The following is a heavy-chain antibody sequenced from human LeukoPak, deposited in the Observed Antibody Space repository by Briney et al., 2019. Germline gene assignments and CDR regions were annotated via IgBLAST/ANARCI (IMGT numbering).Heavy chain of an antibody. CDR2: ISGGKTYI. CDR1: GFTFSNYN. J-gene: IGHJ4*02. CDR3: ALDYGDYYFDY. V-gene: IGHV3-21*01. Sequence: GGSLRLSCAASGFTFSNYNMNWVGXAPGKXXEWVSSISGGKTYIYYADSVKGRFTISRDNAKNSLYLQMNSLRAADTAVYYCALDYGDYYFDYWGQGTLVTVSS. D-gene: IGHD4-17*01.